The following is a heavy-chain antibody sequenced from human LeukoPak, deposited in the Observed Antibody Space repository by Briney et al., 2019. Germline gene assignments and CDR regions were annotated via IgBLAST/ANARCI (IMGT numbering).Heavy chain of an antibody. Sequence: SETLSLTCAVYGGSFSGYYWTWIRHTPGKGLDWIGEINYGGDTNYNPSLKSRVTISVDTSGNQFSLKMTSVTAADTAVYCCARGDHYDFWSDYYTQTGFFFDRWGQGTLVTVSS. V-gene: IGHV4-34*01. CDR2: INYGGDT. J-gene: IGHJ4*02. CDR1: GGSFSGYY. D-gene: IGHD3-3*01. CDR3: ARGDHYDFWSDYYTQTGFFFDR.